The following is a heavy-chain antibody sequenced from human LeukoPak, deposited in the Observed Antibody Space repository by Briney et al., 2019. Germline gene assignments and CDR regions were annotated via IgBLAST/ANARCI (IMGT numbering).Heavy chain of an antibody. Sequence: GGSLRLSCAASGFTFDDYAMHWVRQVPGKGLEWVSLISGDGGSTSTYYADSVKGRFTISRDNSKNSLYLQMNSLRTEDTALYYCAEDSRGRNYYFYYMDVWGRGTTVTVSS. V-gene: IGHV3-43*02. CDR1: GFTFDDYA. D-gene: IGHD1-1*01. CDR2: ISGDGGSTST. CDR3: AEDSRGRNYYFYYMDV. J-gene: IGHJ6*03.